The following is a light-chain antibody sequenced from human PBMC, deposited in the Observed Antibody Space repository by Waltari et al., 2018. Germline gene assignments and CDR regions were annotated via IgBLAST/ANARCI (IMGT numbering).Light chain of an antibody. CDR2: DDG. CDR1: NIGSNN. Sequence: SYVLTQPPSVSVAPGQTARISCYGNNIGSNNVHWYQQKPGQAPVLVVYDDGDRPSGIPERFSGSNSGNTATLTISRVDAGDEADYYCQVWDSGSDHYVFGTVTKVTVL. V-gene: IGLV3-21*02. CDR3: QVWDSGSDHYV. J-gene: IGLJ1*01.